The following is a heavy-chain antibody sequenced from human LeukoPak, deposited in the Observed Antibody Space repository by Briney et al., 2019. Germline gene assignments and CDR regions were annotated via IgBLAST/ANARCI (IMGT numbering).Heavy chain of an antibody. CDR2: ISYDGSNK. J-gene: IGHJ5*02. D-gene: IGHD3-16*01. CDR1: GFTFSSYA. Sequence: PGGSLRLSCAASGFTFSSYAMHWVRQAPGKGLEWVAVISYDGSNKYYADSVKGRFTISRDNSKNTLYLQMNSLRSDDTAVYYCARDLKRSRARWENLGLDPWGQGTLVTVSS. V-gene: IGHV3-30*04. CDR3: ARDLKRSRARWENLGLDP.